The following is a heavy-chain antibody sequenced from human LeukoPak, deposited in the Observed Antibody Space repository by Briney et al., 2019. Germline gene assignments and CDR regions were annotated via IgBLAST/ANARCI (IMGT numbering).Heavy chain of an antibody. D-gene: IGHD1-26*01. CDR1: GYTFTSYG. V-gene: IGHV1-18*01. J-gene: IGHJ4*02. CDR3: AREYAGATDY. Sequence: ASGKVSCKASGYTFTSYGISWVRQAPVQGIEWMGWISAYNGNTNYAQKLQGRVTMTTDTSTSTAYMELRSLRSDDTAVYYCAREYAGATDYWGQGTLVTVSS. CDR2: ISAYNGNT.